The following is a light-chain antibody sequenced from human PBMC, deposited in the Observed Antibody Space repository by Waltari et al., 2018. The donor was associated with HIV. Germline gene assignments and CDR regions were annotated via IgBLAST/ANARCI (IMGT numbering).Light chain of an antibody. CDR3: CSYTGSTTWV. CDR1: SSDVGSYNA. CDR2: EDN. J-gene: IGLJ3*02. Sequence: QSALPQPASVSGSPGQSITISCTGTSSDVGSYNALSWYQQHPGKAPKLMIYEDNKRPSGVSNRFSGSKSGNTASLTISGLQAEDEADYYCCSYTGSTTWVFGGGTKLTVL. V-gene: IGLV2-23*01.